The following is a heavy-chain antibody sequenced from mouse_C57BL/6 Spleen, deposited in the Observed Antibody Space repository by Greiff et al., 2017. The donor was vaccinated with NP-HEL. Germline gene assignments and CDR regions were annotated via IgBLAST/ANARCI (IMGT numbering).Heavy chain of an antibody. V-gene: IGHV1-82*01. CDR3: ARLYGYGGYFEV. CDR2: IYPGDGDT. D-gene: IGHD2-2*01. J-gene: IGHJ1*03. Sequence: VQLQQSGPELVKPGASVKISCKASGYAFSSSWMNWVKQRPGKGLEWIGRIYPGDGDTNYNGKFKGKATLTADNSSRTAYMQRSSLTSEDSAVCFCARLYGYGGYFEVWGTGTTVTVSS. CDR1: GYAFSSSW.